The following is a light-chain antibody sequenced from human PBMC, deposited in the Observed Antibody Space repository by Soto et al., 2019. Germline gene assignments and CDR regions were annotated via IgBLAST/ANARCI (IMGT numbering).Light chain of an antibody. Sequence: EIVLTQSPGTLSLSPGERSTLSCRASQSVSSYLAWYQQKPGQAPRLLIYGASTRAAGIPDRFSGSGSETDFSLSIRRLEPEDLAVYYCQVYAGSHLWTFGQGTKVDIK. J-gene: IGKJ1*01. CDR2: GAS. CDR1: QSVSSY. V-gene: IGKV3-20*01. CDR3: QVYAGSHLWT.